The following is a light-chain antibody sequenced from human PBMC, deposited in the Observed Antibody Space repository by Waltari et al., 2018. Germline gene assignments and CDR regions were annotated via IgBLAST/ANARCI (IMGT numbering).Light chain of an antibody. CDR2: GNS. Sequence: QSVLTQPPSVSGAPGQRVTISCTGSSSNIGANYDVHWYKQLTGTAPKVLIYGNSNRPSGVPDRFSGSKSGTSASLAISGLQAEDEADYYCQSYDRSLDGYVVFGGGTKLTVL. J-gene: IGLJ2*01. CDR3: QSYDRSLDGYVV. CDR1: SSNIGANYD. V-gene: IGLV1-40*01.